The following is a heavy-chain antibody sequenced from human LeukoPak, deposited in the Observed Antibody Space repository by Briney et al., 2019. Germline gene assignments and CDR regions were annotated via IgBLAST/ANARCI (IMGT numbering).Heavy chain of an antibody. D-gene: IGHD3-9*01. V-gene: IGHV3-21*04. J-gene: IGHJ4*02. CDR3: AKDDLYYDILTGYSAFDH. CDR2: ITSRSSNT. CDR1: GFTFSSYD. Sequence: GGSLRLSCAASGFTFSSYDMIWVRQAPGKGLEWLSTITSRSSNTYYAEPAKGRFTISRDDAKNSLYLQMNSLRAEDTALYYCAKDDLYYDILTGYSAFDHWGQGTLVTVSS.